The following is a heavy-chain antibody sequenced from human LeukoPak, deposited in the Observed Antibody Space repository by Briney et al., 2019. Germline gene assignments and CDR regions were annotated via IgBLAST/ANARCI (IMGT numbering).Heavy chain of an antibody. Sequence: PGRSLRLSCAASGFTFSSYAMHWVRQAPGKGLEWVAVISYDGSNKYYADSVKGRFTISRDNSKNTLYLQMNSLRAEDTAVYYCARGVPLYYYYMDVWGKGTTVTVSS. CDR2: ISYDGSNK. V-gene: IGHV3-30*04. CDR3: ARGVPLYYYYMDV. CDR1: GFTFSSYA. J-gene: IGHJ6*03.